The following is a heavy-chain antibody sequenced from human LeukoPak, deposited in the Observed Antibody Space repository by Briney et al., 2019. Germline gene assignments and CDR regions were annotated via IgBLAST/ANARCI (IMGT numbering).Heavy chain of an antibody. Sequence: SETLSLTCAVYGGSFSGYYWSWIRQPPGKGLEWIGEINHSGSINYNPSLKSRVTISVDMSKKQFSFKLSSVTAADTAVYSCARAPHYCSSTSCYGFYFDSWGQGTLDTVSS. D-gene: IGHD2-2*01. CDR1: GGSFSGYY. CDR2: INHSGSI. V-gene: IGHV4-34*01. J-gene: IGHJ4*02. CDR3: ARAPHYCSSTSCYGFYFDS.